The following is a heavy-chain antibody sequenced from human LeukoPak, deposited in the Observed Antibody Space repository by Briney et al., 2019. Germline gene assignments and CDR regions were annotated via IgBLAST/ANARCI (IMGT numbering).Heavy chain of an antibody. D-gene: IGHD3-10*01. Sequence: SETLSLTCTVSGDSISSSSYYWGWIRQPSGKGLEWIGSIPYSGSTYYNPSLKSRLTISVDTSKNQFSLKLSSVTAADTAVYYCARCKDYYVSGSYYKTFDYWGQGTLVTVSS. CDR3: ARCKDYYVSGSYYKTFDY. J-gene: IGHJ4*02. CDR1: GDSISSSSYY. CDR2: IPYSGST. V-gene: IGHV4-39*07.